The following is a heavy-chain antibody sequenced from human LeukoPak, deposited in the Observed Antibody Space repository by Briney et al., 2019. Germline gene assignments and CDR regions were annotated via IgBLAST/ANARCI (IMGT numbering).Heavy chain of an antibody. J-gene: IGHJ3*02. CDR2: IIPIFGTA. V-gene: IGHV1-69*01. CDR1: GGTFSSYA. Sequence: SVKVSCKASGGTFSSYAISWVRQAPGQGLEWMGGIIPIFGTANYAQKFQGRVTITADESTSTAYMELSSLRSEDTAVYYCARAHYDFWSGYDAFDIWGQGTMVTVSS. CDR3: ARAHYDFWSGYDAFDI. D-gene: IGHD3-3*01.